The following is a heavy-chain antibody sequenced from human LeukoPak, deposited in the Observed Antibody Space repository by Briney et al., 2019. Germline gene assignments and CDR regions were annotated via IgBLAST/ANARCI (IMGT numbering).Heavy chain of an antibody. Sequence: GGSLRLSCAASGFTFSSYGMPWVRQAPGKGLEWVAVISYDGSNKYYADSVKGRFTISRDNSKNTLYLQMNSLGAEDTAVYYCAGWSGWPYDLEIDYWGQGTLVTVSS. CDR3: AGWSGWPYDLEIDY. CDR1: GFTFSSYG. CDR2: ISYDGSNK. D-gene: IGHD6-19*01. J-gene: IGHJ4*02. V-gene: IGHV3-30*03.